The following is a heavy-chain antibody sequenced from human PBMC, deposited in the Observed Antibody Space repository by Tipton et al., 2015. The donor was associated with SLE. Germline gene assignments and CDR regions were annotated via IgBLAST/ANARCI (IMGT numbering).Heavy chain of an antibody. V-gene: IGHV3-7*01. J-gene: IGHJ3*02. CDR1: GFTFSSYW. Sequence: SLRLSCAASGFTFSSYWMSWVRQAPGKGLEWVANIKQDGSEKYYVDSVKGRFTISRDNAKNSLYLQMNSLRAEDTAVYYCARRPRYCGGDCPDAFDIWGQGTMVTVSS. D-gene: IGHD2-21*01. CDR3: ARRPRYCGGDCPDAFDI. CDR2: IKQDGSEK.